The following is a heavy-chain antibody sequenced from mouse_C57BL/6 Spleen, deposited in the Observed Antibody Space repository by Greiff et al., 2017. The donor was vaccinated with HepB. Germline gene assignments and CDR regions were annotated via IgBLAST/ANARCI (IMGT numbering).Heavy chain of an antibody. CDR1: GYTFTDYY. CDR3: SRSIYYGYDDEFAY. CDR2: IYPGSGNT. Sequence: QVHVKQSGAELVRPGASVKLSCKASGYTFTDYYINWVKQRPGQGLEWIARIYPGSGNTYYNEKFKGKATLTAEKSSSNAYMQLSSLTYEDSAVYFCSRSIYYGYDDEFAYWGQGTLVTVSA. V-gene: IGHV1-76*01. J-gene: IGHJ3*01. D-gene: IGHD2-2*01.